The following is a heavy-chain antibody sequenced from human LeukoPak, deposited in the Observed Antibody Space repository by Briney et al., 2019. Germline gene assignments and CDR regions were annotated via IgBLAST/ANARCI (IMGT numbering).Heavy chain of an antibody. D-gene: IGHD3-22*01. CDR2: IYSSGST. CDR3: ARAGDSSGYYWVFDY. Sequence: PSETLSLTCTVSGGSISSYYWCWIRQPAGKGLEWIGRIYSSGSTNYNPSLKSRLSMSVDTSKNQFSLRLSSVTAADTAVYYCARAGDSSGYYWVFDYWGQGTLVTVSS. J-gene: IGHJ4*02. CDR1: GGSISSYY. V-gene: IGHV4-4*07.